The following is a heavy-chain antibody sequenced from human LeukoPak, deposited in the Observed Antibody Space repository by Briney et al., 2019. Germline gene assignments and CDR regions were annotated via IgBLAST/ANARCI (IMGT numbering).Heavy chain of an antibody. Sequence: GGSLRLSCAASGFSFSTYWMTWVRQAAGKGLEWVANIEPAGSETYYVDPVKGRFTISRDNAKNLLYLQMNGLRAEDTAVYYCGRFGDEAAVDYWGQGTLVTVSS. D-gene: IGHD3-10*01. V-gene: IGHV3-7*01. CDR3: GRFGDEAAVDY. CDR2: IEPAGSET. J-gene: IGHJ4*02. CDR1: GFSFSTYW.